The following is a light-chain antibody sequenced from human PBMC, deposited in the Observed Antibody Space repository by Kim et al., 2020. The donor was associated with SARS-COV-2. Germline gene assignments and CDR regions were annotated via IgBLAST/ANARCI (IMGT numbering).Light chain of an antibody. J-gene: IGKJ5*01. Sequence: SPGERATLPCRTSQGVSSNLAWYKQTPGQEPRLLIYGASTRATGIAARCSGSGSGTEFTLTISSLQSEDFAVYYCQKYNNWPPVTFGQGTRLGIK. CDR3: QKYNNWPPVT. V-gene: IGKV3-15*01. CDR1: QGVSSN. CDR2: GAS.